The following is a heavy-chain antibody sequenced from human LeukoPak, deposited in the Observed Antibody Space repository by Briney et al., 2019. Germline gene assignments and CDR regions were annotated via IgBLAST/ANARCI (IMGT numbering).Heavy chain of an antibody. J-gene: IGHJ3*02. CDR1: GFTVSSSY. CDR3: ARGGSYLSAFDI. CDR2: IYSGGST. Sequence: GGSLRLSCAASGFTVSSSYMSWVRQAPGKGLEWVSIIYSGGSTFYADSVKGRFTISRDNSKNTLYLQMNSLRAEDTAVYYCARGGSYLSAFDIWGQGTMVIVSS. D-gene: IGHD1-26*01. V-gene: IGHV3-53*01.